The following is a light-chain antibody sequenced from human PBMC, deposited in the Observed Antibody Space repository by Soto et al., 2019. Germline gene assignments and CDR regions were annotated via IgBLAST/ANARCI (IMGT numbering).Light chain of an antibody. V-gene: IGKV3-15*01. CDR3: QQYNSWFRT. CDR2: GAS. CDR1: QSVSSN. J-gene: IGKJ1*01. Sequence: EIVMTQSPATLSVSPGERATLSCRASQSVSSNLAWYQQKPGQAPRLLIYGASTRATGIPARFSGSGSGTEFTLTISSLQPEDFAVYYCQQYNSWFRTFGQGTKVEI.